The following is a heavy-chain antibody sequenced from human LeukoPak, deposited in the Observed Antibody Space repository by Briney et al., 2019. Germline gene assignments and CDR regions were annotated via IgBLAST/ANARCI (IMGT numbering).Heavy chain of an antibody. J-gene: IGHJ6*03. V-gene: IGHV4-4*07. CDR3: AREAGNYRYYYYYMDV. CDR1: GGSISSYY. D-gene: IGHD4-11*01. Sequence: SETLSLTCTVSGGSISSYYWSWIRQPAGKGLEWIGRIYTSGSTNYNPSLKSRVTMSVDTSKNQFSLKLSSVTAADTAVYYCAREAGNYRYYYYYMDVWGKGTTVTVSS. CDR2: IYTSGST.